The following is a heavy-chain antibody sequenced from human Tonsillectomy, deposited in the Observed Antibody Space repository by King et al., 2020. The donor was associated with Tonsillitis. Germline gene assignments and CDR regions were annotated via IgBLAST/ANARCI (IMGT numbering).Heavy chain of an antibody. Sequence: VQLQESGPGLVKPSEXLSLTCTVSGGSISXYXWSWIRQPPGKGLEWIGYIYYSGSTNYNPSLKSRVTISVDTSKNQFSLKLSSVTAADTAVYYCARDGLXXARXVQNWFXPWGQXTLVTV. CDR1: GGSISXYX. V-gene: IGHV4-59*01. CDR3: ARDGLXXARXVQNWFXP. J-gene: IGHJ5*02. D-gene: IGHD6-6*01. CDR2: IYYSGST.